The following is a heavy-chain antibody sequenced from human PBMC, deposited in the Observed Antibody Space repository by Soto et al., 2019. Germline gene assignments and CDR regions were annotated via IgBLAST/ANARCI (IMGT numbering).Heavy chain of an antibody. CDR1: GGSISSGGYY. Sequence: QVQLQESGPGLVKPSQTLSLTCTVSGGSISSGGYYWSWIRQHPGKCLEWIGYIYYSGSTYYNPSLKSRVTIFVDTSKNQFSLKLSAVTAADTAVYYCARAAHYSSPFRWFDPWGQGTLVTVSS. J-gene: IGHJ5*02. V-gene: IGHV4-31*03. D-gene: IGHD6-13*01. CDR3: ARAAHYSSPFRWFDP. CDR2: IYYSGST.